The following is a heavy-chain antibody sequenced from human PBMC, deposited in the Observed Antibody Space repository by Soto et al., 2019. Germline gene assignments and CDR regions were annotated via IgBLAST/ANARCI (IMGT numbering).Heavy chain of an antibody. J-gene: IGHJ6*02. CDR2: ISYDGSNK. CDR3: AKSMGVLRSFDWLLYYGMDV. CDR1: GFTFSSYG. Sequence: GGSLRLSCAASGFTFSSYGMHWVRQAPGKGLEWVAVISYDGSNKYYADSVKGRFTISRDNSKNTLYLQMNSLRAEDTAVYYCAKSMGVLRSFDWLLYYGMDVWGQGTTVTVSS. D-gene: IGHD3-9*01. V-gene: IGHV3-30*18.